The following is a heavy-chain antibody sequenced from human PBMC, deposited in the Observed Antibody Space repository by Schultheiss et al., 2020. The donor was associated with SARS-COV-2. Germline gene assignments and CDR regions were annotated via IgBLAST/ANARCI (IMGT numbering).Heavy chain of an antibody. CDR1: GFTVSSNY. CDR2: IYSGGST. CDR3: AREPQWRGGLDV. V-gene: IGHV3-53*01. Sequence: GGSLRLSCAASGFTVSSNYMSWVRQAPGKGLEWVSVIYSGGSTYYADSVKGRFTISRDNSKNTLYLQMNSLRAEDTAVYYCAREPQWRGGLDVWGQGTTVTVSS. J-gene: IGHJ6*02. D-gene: IGHD6-19*01.